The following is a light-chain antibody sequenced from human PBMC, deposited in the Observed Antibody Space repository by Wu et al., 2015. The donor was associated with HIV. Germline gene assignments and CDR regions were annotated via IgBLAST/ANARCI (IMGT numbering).Light chain of an antibody. V-gene: IGKV3-20*01. CDR3: QQYGSSPLT. CDR2: DTS. J-gene: IGKJ4*01. Sequence: EIVLTQSPGTVSLSPGERVTLSCKASRSVNNNFLAWYQQRPGQSPRLLIHDTSTRPSDIPHRFSGSGSGTDFTLTITRLEPEDSAVYFCQQYGSSPLTFGGGTKVEI. CDR1: RSVNNNF.